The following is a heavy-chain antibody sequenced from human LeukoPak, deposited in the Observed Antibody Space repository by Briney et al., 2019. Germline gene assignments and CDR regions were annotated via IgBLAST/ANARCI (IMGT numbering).Heavy chain of an antibody. V-gene: IGHV1-69*05. D-gene: IGHD3-22*01. CDR1: GGTFSSYA. Sequence: SVKVSCKASGGTFSSYAISWVRQAPGQGLEWMGRIIPIFGTANYAQKFQGRVTITTDESTSTAYMELSSLRSEDTAVYYCARAHYYDSSGYYHDASDIWGQGTMVTVSS. J-gene: IGHJ3*02. CDR2: IIPIFGTA. CDR3: ARAHYYDSSGYYHDASDI.